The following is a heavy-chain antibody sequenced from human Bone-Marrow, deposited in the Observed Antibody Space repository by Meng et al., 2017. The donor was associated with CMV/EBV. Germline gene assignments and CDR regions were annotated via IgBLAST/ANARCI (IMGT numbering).Heavy chain of an antibody. CDR2: INPNSGGT. CDR1: GYTFTGYY. D-gene: IGHD1-26*01. V-gene: IGHV1-2*02. J-gene: IGHJ5*02. CDR3: ARLKDVGSSIDR. Sequence: ASVKVSCKASGYTFTGYYMHWVRQAPGQGLEWMGWINPNSGGTNYAQKFQGRVTMTRDTSISTAYMELSRLRSDDTALYYCARLKDVGSSIDRWGQGTLVTVSS.